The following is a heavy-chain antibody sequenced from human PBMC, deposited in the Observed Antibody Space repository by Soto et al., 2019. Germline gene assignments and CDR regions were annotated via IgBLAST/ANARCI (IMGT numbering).Heavy chain of an antibody. V-gene: IGHV1-69*12. Sequence: QVHLVQSGAEVKKPGSSVKVSCKAPGGTFSNHAINWVRQAPGQGLEWMGRIIPIFSTTNYAQKFQGRVTMTADESTITAYVELSSLKHDATAVYYCAREVAADGTFREDVFDIWGQGTLVTVSS. CDR2: IIPIFSTT. CDR1: GGTFSNHA. J-gene: IGHJ3*02. D-gene: IGHD6-13*01. CDR3: AREVAADGTFREDVFDI.